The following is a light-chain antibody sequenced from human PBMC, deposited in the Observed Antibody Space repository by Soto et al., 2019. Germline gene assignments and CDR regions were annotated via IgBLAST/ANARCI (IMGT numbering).Light chain of an antibody. J-gene: IGLJ1*01. CDR2: EGD. V-gene: IGLV2-23*01. Sequence: QSVLTQPASVSGSPGQSITISCTGTSSDVGAYNLVSWYQHHPGKAPKLMIYEGDKRPSGVSDRFSGSKSGNTASLTISGLQAEDEADYYCCSYAGNNVPIYVFGTGTKVTVL. CDR3: CSYAGNNVPIYV. CDR1: SSDVGAYNL.